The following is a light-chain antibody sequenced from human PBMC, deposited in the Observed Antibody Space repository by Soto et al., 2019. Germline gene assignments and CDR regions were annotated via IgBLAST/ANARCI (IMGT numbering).Light chain of an antibody. Sequence: DIQMTQSPSSLSVSVGDRVTITCRASHSITNYLNWYQQKPGKAPRLLVYAASSLQSGVPSRFSGNGSGTDFTLTISSLQPEDFASYYCQQSDSYPYTFGQGTKLEIK. CDR1: HSITNY. J-gene: IGKJ2*01. CDR2: AAS. V-gene: IGKV1-39*01. CDR3: QQSDSYPYT.